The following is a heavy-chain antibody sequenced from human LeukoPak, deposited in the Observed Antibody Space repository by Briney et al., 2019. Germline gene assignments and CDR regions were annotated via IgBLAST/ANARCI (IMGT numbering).Heavy chain of an antibody. CDR3: ARRPAACSEWYFDH. D-gene: IGHD6-13*01. Sequence: GGSLRLSCAASGFIFSSYEMNWVRQAPGKGLEWVSHITSSGRNIYYADSVKGRFTISRDNAKNSLYLQMNSLRVEDTALYYCARRPAACSEWYFDHWGQGILVTVSS. CDR1: GFIFSSYE. V-gene: IGHV3-48*03. CDR2: ITSSGRNI. J-gene: IGHJ4*02.